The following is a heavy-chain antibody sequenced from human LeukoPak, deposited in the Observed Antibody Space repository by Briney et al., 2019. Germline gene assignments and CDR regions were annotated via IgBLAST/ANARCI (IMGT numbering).Heavy chain of an antibody. V-gene: IGHV4-59*01. J-gene: IGHJ6*03. Sequence: PSETLSLTCTVSGGAISSYYWSWIRQPPGKGLGSIGYIYYSGSTNYNPSLKSRVTISVDTSKNQFSLKLSSVTAADTAVYYCAKYSMELDYYYNYDMAVWGNGITVTVSS. CDR3: AKYSMELDYYYNYDMAV. CDR2: IYYSGST. D-gene: IGHD4/OR15-4a*01. CDR1: GGAISSYY.